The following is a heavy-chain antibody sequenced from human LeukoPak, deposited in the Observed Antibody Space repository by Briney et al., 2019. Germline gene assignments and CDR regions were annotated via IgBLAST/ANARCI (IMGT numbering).Heavy chain of an antibody. Sequence: ASVKVSCKASGYTFSGYYIHWVRQAPGQGLEWMGQINPNSGGTNYAQNFQARVTMTSDTSISTAYMEMSRLTSDDTAVYYCARAHSGYDYNYWGQGTLVTVSS. CDR2: INPNSGGT. J-gene: IGHJ4*02. D-gene: IGHD5-12*01. V-gene: IGHV1-2*06. CDR3: ARAHSGYDYNY. CDR1: GYTFSGYY.